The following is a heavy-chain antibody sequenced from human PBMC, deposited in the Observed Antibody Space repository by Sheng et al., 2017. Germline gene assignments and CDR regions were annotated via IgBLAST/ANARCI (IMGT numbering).Heavy chain of an antibody. CDR2: ISSSSSYI. D-gene: IGHD6-13*01. CDR1: GFTFSSYS. CDR3: ARDQGRGSSSWYGNDAFDI. Sequence: EVQLVESGGGLVKPGGSLRLSCAASGFTFSSYSMNWVRQAPGKGLEWVSSISSSSSYIYYADSVKGRFTISRDNAKNSLYLQMNSLRAEDTAVYYCARDQGRGSSSWYGNDAFDIWGQGT. J-gene: IGHJ3*02. V-gene: IGHV3-21*01.